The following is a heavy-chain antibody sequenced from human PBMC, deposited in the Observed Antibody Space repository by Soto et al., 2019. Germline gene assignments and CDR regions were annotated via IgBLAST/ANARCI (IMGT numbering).Heavy chain of an antibody. CDR2: INHGGIT. Sequence: QVQLQQWGAGLLKPSETLSLTCDVYGGSFGGYFWSWIRQPPGKGLEWIGEINHGGITNYNPSLKNRITISVDTSKNQFSLTLSSVTAAEAAVYYCARQGAVTVMFYYHGMDVWGQGTSVTVSS. J-gene: IGHJ6*02. CDR1: GGSFGGYF. D-gene: IGHD2-21*02. CDR3: ARQGAVTVMFYYHGMDV. V-gene: IGHV4-34*02.